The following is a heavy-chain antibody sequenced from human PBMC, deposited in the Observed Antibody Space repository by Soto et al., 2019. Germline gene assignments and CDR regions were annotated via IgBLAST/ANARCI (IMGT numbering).Heavy chain of an antibody. CDR2: IIPILGIA. J-gene: IGHJ4*02. Sequence: QVPLVQSGAEVKKPGSSVKVSCKASGGTFSSYTISWVRQAPGQGLEWMGRIIPILGIANYAQKFQGRVTITADKSTSTAYMELSSLRSEDTAVYYCVGWFGDQRFDYWGQGTLVTVSS. CDR1: GGTFSSYT. V-gene: IGHV1-69*02. CDR3: VGWFGDQRFDY. D-gene: IGHD3-10*01.